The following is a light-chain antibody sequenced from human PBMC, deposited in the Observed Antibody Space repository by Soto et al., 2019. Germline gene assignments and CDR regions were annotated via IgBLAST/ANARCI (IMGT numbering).Light chain of an antibody. V-gene: IGKV3D-15*01. CDR3: QQYNNWSPYT. Sequence: EIVMTQSPTILSVSPGERATLSCRASQSVSSNLAWYQQKPGQAPRLLIYGVYTRAPGIPARFSGSGSGTEFTLTISSLQSEDSAVYYCQQYNNWSPYTFGQGTKVDIK. CDR1: QSVSSN. J-gene: IGKJ2*01. CDR2: GVY.